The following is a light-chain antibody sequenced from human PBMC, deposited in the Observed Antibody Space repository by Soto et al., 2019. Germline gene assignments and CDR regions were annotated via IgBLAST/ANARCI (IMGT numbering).Light chain of an antibody. J-gene: IGKJ4*01. V-gene: IGKV3-20*01. CDR1: QSVSSSN. Sequence: EIVLTQSPGTLSLSPGERATLSCRASQSVSSSNLAWYQQKPGQAPRLLIYGASSRATGIPDRFSGSGSGADFTLTLSRLEPGDCSVYYCQQYESTPLTFGGGTRVEIK. CDR2: GAS. CDR3: QQYESTPLT.